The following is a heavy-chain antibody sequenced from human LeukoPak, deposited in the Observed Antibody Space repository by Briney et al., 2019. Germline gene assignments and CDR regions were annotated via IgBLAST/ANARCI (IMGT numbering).Heavy chain of an antibody. Sequence: GGSLRLSCAASGFTFSSYAMHWVRQAPGKGLECVSGISAGGGSTYYADSVKGRLTVSRDNSKNTLYLQMNSLRADDTAIYYCAKDRGSGWSFDYWGQGTLVTVSS. CDR1: GFTFSSYA. CDR3: AKDRGSGWSFDY. V-gene: IGHV3-23*01. J-gene: IGHJ4*02. CDR2: ISAGGGST. D-gene: IGHD6-19*01.